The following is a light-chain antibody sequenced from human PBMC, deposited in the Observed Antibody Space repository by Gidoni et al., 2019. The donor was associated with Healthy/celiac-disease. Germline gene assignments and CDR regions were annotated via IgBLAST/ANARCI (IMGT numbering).Light chain of an antibody. CDR1: KLGDKY. CDR2: QDS. CDR3: QAWDSTTAV. V-gene: IGLV3-1*01. Sequence: SYELTQPPSVSFSLGQTASITCSGDKLGDKYACCYQQKPGQSPVLVIYQDSKRPSGIPERFSGSNSGNTATLTISGTQAMDEADYYCQAWDSTTAVFGGGTKLTVL. J-gene: IGLJ2*01.